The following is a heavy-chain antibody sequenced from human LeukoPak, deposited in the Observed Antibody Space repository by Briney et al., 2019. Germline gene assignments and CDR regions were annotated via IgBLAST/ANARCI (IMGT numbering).Heavy chain of an antibody. CDR1: GFIFSNYW. CDR2: IKQDRSEK. Sequence: GGSLRLSCEATGFIFSNYWMAWVRQAPGKGLELVANIKQDRSEKYYVGSVKGRFTISRDNAKNSLYLQMNSLRAEDTAVYYCARLREIPVFGVVTKSTSYFDYWGQGTLVTVSS. D-gene: IGHD3-3*01. CDR3: ARLREIPVFGVVTKSTSYFDY. J-gene: IGHJ4*02. V-gene: IGHV3-7*01.